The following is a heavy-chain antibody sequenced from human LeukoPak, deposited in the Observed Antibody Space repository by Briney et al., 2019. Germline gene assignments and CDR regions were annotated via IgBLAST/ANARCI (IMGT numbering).Heavy chain of an antibody. V-gene: IGHV3-30-3*01. D-gene: IGHD2-15*01. Sequence: PGGSLRLSCAASGFTFSSYAIHRVRQAPGKGLEWVALISYDGSNKYYADSVKGRFTISRDDSKNTLYLQMNSLRTEDTAVYYCARKSGYCGGGSCSPFDYWGQGTLVTVSS. J-gene: IGHJ4*02. CDR1: GFTFSSYA. CDR3: ARKSGYCGGGSCSPFDY. CDR2: ISYDGSNK.